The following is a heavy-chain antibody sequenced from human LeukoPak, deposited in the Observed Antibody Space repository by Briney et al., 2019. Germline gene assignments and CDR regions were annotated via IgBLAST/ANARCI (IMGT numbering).Heavy chain of an antibody. Sequence: ASVKVSCKASGYIFTGYYMHWVRQAPGQGLEWMGWINPNSGGTNYAQKFQGWVTMTRDTSISTAYMELSRLRSDDTAVYYCARGLNYYGSGSYRDWFDPWGQGTLVTVSS. CDR3: ARGLNYYGSGSYRDWFDP. J-gene: IGHJ5*02. D-gene: IGHD3-10*01. CDR2: INPNSGGT. CDR1: GYIFTGYY. V-gene: IGHV1-2*04.